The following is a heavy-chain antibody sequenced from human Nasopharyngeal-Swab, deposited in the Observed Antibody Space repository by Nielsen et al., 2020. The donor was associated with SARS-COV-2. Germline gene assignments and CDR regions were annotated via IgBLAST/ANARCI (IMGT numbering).Heavy chain of an antibody. J-gene: IGHJ4*02. Sequence: SVKVACKASGFTFTSSAVQWVRQARGQRLEWIGWIVVGSGNTNYAQKFQERVTITRDMSTSTAYMELSSLRSEDTAVYYCAAGVYYDFWSGYPPLDYWGQGTLVTVSS. CDR1: GFTFTSSA. D-gene: IGHD3-3*01. CDR3: AAGVYYDFWSGYPPLDY. CDR2: IVVGSGNT. V-gene: IGHV1-58*01.